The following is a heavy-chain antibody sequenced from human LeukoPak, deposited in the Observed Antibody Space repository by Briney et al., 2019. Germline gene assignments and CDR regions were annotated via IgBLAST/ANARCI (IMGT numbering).Heavy chain of an antibody. V-gene: IGHV3-7*03. Sequence: PGGSLRLSCAASGFTFSIYGMNWPRQAPGKGLEWVASINHNGNVNYYVDSVKGRFTISRDNAKNSLYLQMSNLRAEDTAVYFCARGGGLDVWGQGATVTVSS. J-gene: IGHJ6*02. CDR2: INHNGNVN. CDR3: ARGGGLDV. D-gene: IGHD3-16*01. CDR1: GFTFSIYG.